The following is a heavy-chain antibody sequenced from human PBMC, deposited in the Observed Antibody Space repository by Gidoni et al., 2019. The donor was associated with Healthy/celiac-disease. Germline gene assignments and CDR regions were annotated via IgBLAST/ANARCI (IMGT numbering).Heavy chain of an antibody. J-gene: IGHJ4*02. Sequence: QLQLQESGPGLVKPSETLSLTCTVSGGSISSSSYYWGWIRQPPGKGLEWIGSIYYSGSTYYNPSLKSRVTISVDTSKNQFSLKLSSVTAADTAVYYCAGLWFGAGGGYDYWGQGTLVTVSS. D-gene: IGHD3-10*01. CDR1: GGSISSSSYY. V-gene: IGHV4-39*01. CDR3: AGLWFGAGGGYDY. CDR2: IYYSGST.